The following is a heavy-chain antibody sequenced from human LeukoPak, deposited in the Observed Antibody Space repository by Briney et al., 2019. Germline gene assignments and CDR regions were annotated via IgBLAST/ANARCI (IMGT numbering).Heavy chain of an antibody. Sequence: TGGSLRLSCAASGFTFTNYWMTWVHQAPGKGLEWVANIKQDGSEKYYVDSVRGRFTISRDNAKNSLYLQMNSLRVEDTAMYYCARDKIVGATNFDYWGQGTLVTVSS. D-gene: IGHD1-26*01. CDR1: GFTFTNYW. J-gene: IGHJ4*02. CDR3: ARDKIVGATNFDY. V-gene: IGHV3-7*03. CDR2: IKQDGSEK.